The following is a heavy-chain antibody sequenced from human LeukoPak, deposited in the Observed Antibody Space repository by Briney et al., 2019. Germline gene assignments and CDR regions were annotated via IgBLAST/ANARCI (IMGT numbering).Heavy chain of an antibody. Sequence: SETLSLTCTVSGGSISSSSYYWGWIRQPPGKGLEWIGSIYYSGSTNYNPSLKSRVTISVDTSKNQFSLKLSSVTAADTAVYYCARATVRKYYFDYWGQGTLVTVSS. CDR2: IYYSGST. V-gene: IGHV4-39*07. J-gene: IGHJ4*02. CDR1: GGSISSSSYY. D-gene: IGHD4-17*01. CDR3: ARATVRKYYFDY.